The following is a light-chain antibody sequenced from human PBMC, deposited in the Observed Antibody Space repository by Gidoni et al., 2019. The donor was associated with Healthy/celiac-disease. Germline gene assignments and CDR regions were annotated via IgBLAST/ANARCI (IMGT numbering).Light chain of an antibody. V-gene: IGKV1-39*01. J-gene: IGKJ1*01. CDR3: QQSYSTLWT. CDR1: QSISSY. Sequence: DIQMTQSPSSLSASVGDRVTITCRASQSISSYLNWYQQNPGKAPKLLIYAASRLQSGVPSMFSGSGSGTDFTLTISRLQPEDVATYYCQQSYSTLWTFGQGTKVEIK. CDR2: AAS.